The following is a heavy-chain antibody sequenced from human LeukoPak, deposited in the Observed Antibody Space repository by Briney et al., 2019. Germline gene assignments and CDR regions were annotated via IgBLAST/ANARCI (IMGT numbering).Heavy chain of an antibody. CDR2: VYYSGST. CDR3: ARDLYFPDTSGYKDY. CDR1: GGSISSSSYY. V-gene: IGHV4-39*07. D-gene: IGHD3-22*01. J-gene: IGHJ4*02. Sequence: PETLSLTCTVSGGSISSSSYYWVWIRQPPGKGLEWIGTVYYSGSTYYNPSLKSRVTISLDTSKNQFSLKLSSVTAADTAIYYCARDLYFPDTSGYKDYWGQGILVTVSS.